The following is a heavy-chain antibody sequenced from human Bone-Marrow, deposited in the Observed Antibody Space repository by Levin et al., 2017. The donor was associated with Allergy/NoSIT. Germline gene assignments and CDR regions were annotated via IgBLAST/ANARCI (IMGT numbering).Heavy chain of an antibody. D-gene: IGHD2-15*01. J-gene: IGHJ4*02. CDR3: VRRWQ. CDR2: MYSGGST. V-gene: IGHV3-66*04. Sequence: PGGSLRLSCEVSEFNVRNNYMSWVRQAPGKGLEWVSFMYSGGSTHYAESVKGRFTISRDNTKNTLHLQMNSLGAEDTAVYYCVRRWQWGQGTLVTVSS. CDR1: EFNVRNNY.